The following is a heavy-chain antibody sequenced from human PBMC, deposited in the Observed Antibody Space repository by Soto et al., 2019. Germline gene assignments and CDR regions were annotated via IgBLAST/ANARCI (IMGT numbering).Heavy chain of an antibody. Sequence: QLQESGPGLVKPSETLSLICNVSGRAMISYYWSWLRQPAEKGLEWIGLVYTGDNTNYNPSLKSRVTMSVDTSKSQFSLKLTSVTAADTAVYYCAREGDDRHFFFDSWGQGTLVTVSS. V-gene: IGHV4-4*07. CDR2: VYTGDNT. D-gene: IGHD3-3*02. J-gene: IGHJ4*02. CDR1: GRAMISYY. CDR3: AREGDDRHFFFDS.